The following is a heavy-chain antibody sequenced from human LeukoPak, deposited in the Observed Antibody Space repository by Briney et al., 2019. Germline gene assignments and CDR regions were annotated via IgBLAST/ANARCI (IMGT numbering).Heavy chain of an antibody. J-gene: IGHJ5*02. CDR3: ARGYSSSWYGYNWFDP. D-gene: IGHD6-13*01. Sequence: SETLSLTCAVYGGSFSGYHWSWIRQPPGKGVEWIGEINHSGSTNYNPSLKSRDTISVDTSKNQFSLKLGSVTAADTAVYYCARGYSSSWYGYNWFDPWGQGTLVTVSS. CDR2: INHSGST. CDR1: GGSFSGYH. V-gene: IGHV4-34*01.